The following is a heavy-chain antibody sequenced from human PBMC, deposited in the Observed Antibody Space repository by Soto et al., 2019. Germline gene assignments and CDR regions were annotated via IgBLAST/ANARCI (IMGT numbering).Heavy chain of an antibody. D-gene: IGHD5-12*01. CDR1: GFTFSSYG. CDR3: ARDQYGGYPDCYYYGMDV. V-gene: IGHV3-33*01. J-gene: IGHJ6*02. Sequence: LRLSCAASGFTFSSYGMHWVRQAPGKGLEWVAVIWYDGSNKYYADSVKGRFTISRDNSKNTLYLQMNSLRAEDTAVYYCARDQYGGYPDCYYYGMDVWGQGTTVTVSS. CDR2: IWYDGSNK.